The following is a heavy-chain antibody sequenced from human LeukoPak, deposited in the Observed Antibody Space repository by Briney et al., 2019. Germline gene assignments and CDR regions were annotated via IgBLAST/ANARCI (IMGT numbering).Heavy chain of an antibody. CDR1: GGSFSGYH. Sequence: SETLSLTCAVYGGSFSGYHWSWIRQPPGKGLEWIGEINHSGSTNYNPSLKSRLTISIDTSNNQFSLKLSSVTAADTAVYYCAGGIAARFDYWGQGTLVTVSS. D-gene: IGHD6-6*01. V-gene: IGHV4-34*01. CDR3: AGGIAARFDY. CDR2: INHSGST. J-gene: IGHJ4*02.